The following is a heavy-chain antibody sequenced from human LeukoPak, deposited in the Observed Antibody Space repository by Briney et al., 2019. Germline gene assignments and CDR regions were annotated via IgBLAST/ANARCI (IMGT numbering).Heavy chain of an antibody. D-gene: IGHD5-12*01. CDR1: GFTFSSYG. J-gene: IGHJ6*03. Sequence: RGSLRLSCAASGFTFSSYGMHWVRQAPGKGLEWVAFIRYDGSDKYYADSVKGRFTISRDNSKNTLYLQMNSLRAEDTAVYYCAKDGYSGYDSSYYYMDVWGKGTTVTVSS. V-gene: IGHV3-30*02. CDR2: IRYDGSDK. CDR3: AKDGYSGYDSSYYYMDV.